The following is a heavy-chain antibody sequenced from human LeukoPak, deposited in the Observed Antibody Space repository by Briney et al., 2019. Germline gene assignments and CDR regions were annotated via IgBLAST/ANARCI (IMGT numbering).Heavy chain of an antibody. Sequence: GGSLRLSCAASGFTFSSYWMHWVRQAPGRGLVWVSHIKSDGSSTSYADSVKGRFTISRDNAKNTLYLQMNSLRAEDTAVYYCARDRGYTQDYWGQGTLVTVSS. V-gene: IGHV3-74*01. J-gene: IGHJ4*02. CDR3: ARDRGYTQDY. CDR2: IKSDGSST. D-gene: IGHD5-12*01. CDR1: GFTFSSYW.